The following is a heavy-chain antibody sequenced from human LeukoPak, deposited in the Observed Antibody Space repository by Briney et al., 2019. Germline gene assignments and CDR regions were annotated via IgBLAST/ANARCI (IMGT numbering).Heavy chain of an antibody. J-gene: IGHJ4*02. D-gene: IGHD2-2*01. CDR3: ARRQGCSSSSCPPDY. CDR2: IYPGDSDT. V-gene: IGHV5-51*01. Sequence: PGESLKISGRGSGYSFTTYWIGWVRQMPGKGLEWMRIIYPGDSDTRYTPSFQGQVTMSADKSINTAYLQWSSLRASDTAMYYCARRQGCSSSSCPPDYWGQGTLVTVSP. CDR1: GYSFTTYW.